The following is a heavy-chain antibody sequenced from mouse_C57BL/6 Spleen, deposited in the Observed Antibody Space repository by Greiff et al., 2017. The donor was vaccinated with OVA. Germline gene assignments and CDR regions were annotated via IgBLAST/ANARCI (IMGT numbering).Heavy chain of an antibody. Sequence: QVQLQQPGAELVKPGASVKMSCKASGYTFTSYWITWVKQRPGQGLEWIGDIYPGSGSTNYNEKFKSKATLTVDTSSSTAYMQLSSLTSEDSAVYYCASSYYYGSSWDYWGQGTTLTVSS. J-gene: IGHJ2*01. V-gene: IGHV1-55*01. D-gene: IGHD1-1*01. CDR3: ASSYYYGSSWDY. CDR1: GYTFTSYW. CDR2: IYPGSGST.